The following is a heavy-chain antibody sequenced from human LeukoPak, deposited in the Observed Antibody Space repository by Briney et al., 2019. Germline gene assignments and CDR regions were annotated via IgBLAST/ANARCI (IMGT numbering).Heavy chain of an antibody. V-gene: IGHV4-34*01. CDR3: AREDDSSGYWFYFDY. CDR2: INHSGST. CDR1: GGSFSGYY. Sequence: PSETLSLTCAVYGGSFSGYYWSWIRQPPGKGLEWIGEINHSGSTNYNPSLKSRVTISVDTSKNQFSLKLSSVTAADTAVYYCAREDDSSGYWFYFDYWGQGTLVTVSS. D-gene: IGHD3-22*01. J-gene: IGHJ4*02.